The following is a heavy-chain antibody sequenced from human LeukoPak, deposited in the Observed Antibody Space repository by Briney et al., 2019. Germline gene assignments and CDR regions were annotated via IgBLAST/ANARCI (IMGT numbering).Heavy chain of an antibody. CDR1: GFTFSSYA. CDR2: ISGSGGST. Sequence: GGSLRLSCAASGFTFSSYAMSWVRQAPGKGPEWVSAISGSGGSTYYADSVKGRFTISRDNSKNTLYLQMNSLRAEDTAVYYCARVRAATRTGRAGKGPFDYWGQGTLVTVSS. J-gene: IGHJ4*02. V-gene: IGHV3-23*01. D-gene: IGHD1-1*01. CDR3: ARVRAATRTGRAGKGPFDY.